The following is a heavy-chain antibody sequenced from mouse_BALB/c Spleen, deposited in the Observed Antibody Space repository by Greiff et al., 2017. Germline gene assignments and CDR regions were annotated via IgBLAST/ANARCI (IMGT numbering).Heavy chain of an antibody. D-gene: IGHD6-5*01. Sequence: EVQVVESGGGLVKPGGSLKLSCAASGFAFSSYDMSWVRQTPEKRLEWVAYISSGGGSTYYPDTVKGRFTISRDNAKNTLYLQMSSLKSEDTAMYYCASTNLYYYAMDYWGQGTSVTGSS. J-gene: IGHJ4*01. CDR3: ASTNLYYYAMDY. V-gene: IGHV5-12-1*01. CDR1: GFAFSSYD. CDR2: ISSGGGST.